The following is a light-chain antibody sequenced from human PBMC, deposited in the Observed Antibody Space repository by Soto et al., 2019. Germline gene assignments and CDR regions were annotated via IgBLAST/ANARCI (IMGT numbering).Light chain of an antibody. CDR1: QSLLHSNGYNY. Sequence: IVMTQSPLSLPVTRGDPASISCRFSQSLLHSNGYNYLDWYLQKPGQSPQLLIYLDSNRASGVPDRFSGSGSGTDFTLKISRVEAEDVGVYYCMQALQTPYTFGQGTKLEIK. J-gene: IGKJ2*01. V-gene: IGKV2-28*01. CDR3: MQALQTPYT. CDR2: LDS.